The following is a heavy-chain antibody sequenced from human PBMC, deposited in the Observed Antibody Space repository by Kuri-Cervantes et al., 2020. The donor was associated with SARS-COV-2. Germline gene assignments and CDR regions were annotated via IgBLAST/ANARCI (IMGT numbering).Heavy chain of an antibody. J-gene: IGHJ4*02. Sequence: SETLSLTCTVSGGSISDYYWSWIRQPPGKGLEWIGDICYTGSTSYNPSLKSRVAISVDTSKNQFSLKLTSVTAADTAVYYCARDCSTADCKTFGYYWGRGTLVTVSS. CDR3: ARDCSTADCKTFGYY. CDR1: GGSISDYY. CDR2: ICYTGST. V-gene: IGHV4-59*01. D-gene: IGHD2-2*01.